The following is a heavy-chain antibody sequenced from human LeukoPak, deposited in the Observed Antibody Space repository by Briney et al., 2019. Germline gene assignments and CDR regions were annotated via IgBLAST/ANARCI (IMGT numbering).Heavy chain of an antibody. J-gene: IGHJ5*02. CDR1: GYTFTSYG. CDR3: ARGVSEDSSSWYSNWFDP. V-gene: IGHV1-18*01. Sequence: GASVKVSCKASGYTFTSYGISWVRQAPGQGREWMGWISAYNGNTNYAQKLQGRVTMTTDTSTSTAYMELRSLRSDDTAVYYCARGVSEDSSSWYSNWFDPWGQGTLVTVSS. D-gene: IGHD6-13*01. CDR2: ISAYNGNT.